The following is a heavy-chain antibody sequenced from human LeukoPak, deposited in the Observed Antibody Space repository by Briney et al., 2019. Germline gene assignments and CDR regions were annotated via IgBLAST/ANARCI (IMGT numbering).Heavy chain of an antibody. J-gene: IGHJ4*02. CDR3: ARGSGSYGY. D-gene: IGHD1-26*01. CDR2: IYYSGST. Sequence: PSETLSLTCTVSGVSISSYYWSWIRQPPGKGLEWIGYIYYSGSTNYNPSLKSRVTISVDTSKTQFSLKLSSVTAADTAVYYCARGSGSYGYWGQGTLVTVSS. CDR1: GVSISSYY. V-gene: IGHV4-59*08.